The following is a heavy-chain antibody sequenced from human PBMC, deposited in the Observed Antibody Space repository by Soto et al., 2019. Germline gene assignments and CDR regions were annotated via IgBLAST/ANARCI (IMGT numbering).Heavy chain of an antibody. CDR3: AKNGQLPYYYSGMDV. D-gene: IGHD1-7*01. V-gene: IGHV1-18*01. Sequence: GASVKVSCKASGYTFTRYGISWVRQAPGQGLEWMGWISGYNGDTNYAQKLQGRVTMTVDTSTSTAYMELRSLTSDDTAVYYCAKNGQLPYYYSGMDVWGQGTTVTVSS. CDR2: ISGYNGDT. CDR1: GYTFTRYG. J-gene: IGHJ6*02.